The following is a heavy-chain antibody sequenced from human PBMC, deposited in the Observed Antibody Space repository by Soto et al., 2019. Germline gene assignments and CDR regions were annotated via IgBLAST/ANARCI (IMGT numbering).Heavy chain of an antibody. Sequence: GGSLRLSCAASGFTFSSYAMSWVRQAPGKGLEWVSAISGSGGSTYYADSVKGRFTISRDNSKNTLYLQMNSLRAEDTAVYYCAKETLLAAYYDFWSGYESQNDCWGQGTLVTVSS. J-gene: IGHJ4*02. CDR3: AKETLLAAYYDFWSGYESQNDC. CDR1: GFTFSSYA. CDR2: ISGSGGST. D-gene: IGHD3-3*01. V-gene: IGHV3-23*01.